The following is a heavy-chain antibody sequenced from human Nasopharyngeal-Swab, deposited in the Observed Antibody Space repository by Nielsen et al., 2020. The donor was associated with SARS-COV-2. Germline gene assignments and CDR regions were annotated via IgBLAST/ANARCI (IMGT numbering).Heavy chain of an antibody. CDR2: ISAYNGNT. D-gene: IGHD1-26*01. CDR3: ARSLGNSGYYYMDV. Sequence: ASVKVSCKASVYTFTSYGISWVRQAPGQGLEWMGWISAYNGNTNYAQKLQGRGTMTTDTSTSTAYMELRSLRSDDTAVYYCARSLGNSGYYYMDVWGKGTTVTVSS. CDR1: VYTFTSYG. V-gene: IGHV1-18*01. J-gene: IGHJ6*03.